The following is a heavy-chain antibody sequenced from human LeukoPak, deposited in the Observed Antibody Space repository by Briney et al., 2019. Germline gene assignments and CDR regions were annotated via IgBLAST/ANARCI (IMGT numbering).Heavy chain of an antibody. CDR1: GFTFSSYA. CDR3: AKDLVTGGSSWYGAPGGGPDY. CDR2: ISGSGGST. D-gene: IGHD6-13*01. J-gene: IGHJ4*02. V-gene: IGHV3-23*01. Sequence: GGSLRLSCAASGFTFSSYAMSWVRQAPGKGLEWVSAISGSGGSTYYADSVKGRFTISRDNSKNTRYLQMNSLRAEDTAVYYCAKDLVTGGSSWYGAPGGGPDYWGQGTLVTVSS.